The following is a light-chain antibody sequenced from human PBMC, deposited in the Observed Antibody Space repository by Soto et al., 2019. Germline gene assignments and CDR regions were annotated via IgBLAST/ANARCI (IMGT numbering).Light chain of an antibody. CDR1: QTVSNTY. Sequence: EIVLTQSPGTLSLSPGERATLSCRASQTVSNTYLAWYQQKPGQAPRLLIYGASSRATGLPDRFSGSGSGTDFTLTISRLEPEDFAVYYCQQFRGLWTFGPGTKVEIK. J-gene: IGKJ1*01. CDR3: QQFRGLWT. CDR2: GAS. V-gene: IGKV3-20*01.